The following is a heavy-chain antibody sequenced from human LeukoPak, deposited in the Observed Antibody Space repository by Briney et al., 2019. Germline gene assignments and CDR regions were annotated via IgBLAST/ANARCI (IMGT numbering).Heavy chain of an antibody. CDR3: AKEDSSSWILRGYLDY. CDR2: ISYDGSNK. Sequence: GGSLRLSCAASGFIFSSYGMNWVRQAPGKGLEWVAVISYDGSNKYYADSVKGRFTISRDNSKNTLYLQMNSLRAEDTAVYYCAKEDSSSWILRGYLDYWGQGTLVTVSS. V-gene: IGHV3-30*18. D-gene: IGHD6-13*01. CDR1: GFIFSSYG. J-gene: IGHJ4*02.